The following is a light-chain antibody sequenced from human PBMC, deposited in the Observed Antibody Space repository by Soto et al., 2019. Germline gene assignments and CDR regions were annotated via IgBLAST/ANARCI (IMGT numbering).Light chain of an antibody. Sequence: EVVLTQSPGTLSLSPGERVTLSCRASQSVSSSYLGWYQRKPGQAPRLLIYGASSRATGIPDRFSGSGSGTDFTLTISRLEPEDFAVYYCQQYGSSPPLTFGGGTKVEIK. CDR1: QSVSSSY. J-gene: IGKJ4*01. V-gene: IGKV3-20*01. CDR2: GAS. CDR3: QQYGSSPPLT.